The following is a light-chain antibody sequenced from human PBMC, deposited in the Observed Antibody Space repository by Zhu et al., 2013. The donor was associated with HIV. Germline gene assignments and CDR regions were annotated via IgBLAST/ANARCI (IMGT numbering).Light chain of an antibody. J-gene: IGKJ4*01. CDR1: QSVSSSY. CDR2: GAS. Sequence: EIVLTQSPGTLSLSPGERATLSCRASQSVSSSYLAWYQQKPGQAPRLLIYGASSRATGIPDRFSGSGSGTDFTLTINSLQAEDVAVYYCQQYYAAPITFGGGTRVEIK. CDR3: QQYYAAPIT. V-gene: IGKV3-20*01.